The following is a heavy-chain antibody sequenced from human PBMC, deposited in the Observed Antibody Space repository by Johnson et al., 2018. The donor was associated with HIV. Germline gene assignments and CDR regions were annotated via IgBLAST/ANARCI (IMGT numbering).Heavy chain of an antibody. V-gene: IGHV3-30*02. Sequence: QVQLVESGGGVVQPGRSLRLSCAASGFSFSNYPMHWVRQAPGKGLEWMAFIRYDGSNKYYADSVKGRFTISRDNSKNTLYLQMNSLRAEDTAVYYCARASSIAARGADAFDIWGQGTMVTVSS. CDR2: IRYDGSNK. D-gene: IGHD6-6*01. CDR3: ARASSIAARGADAFDI. J-gene: IGHJ3*02. CDR1: GFSFSNYP.